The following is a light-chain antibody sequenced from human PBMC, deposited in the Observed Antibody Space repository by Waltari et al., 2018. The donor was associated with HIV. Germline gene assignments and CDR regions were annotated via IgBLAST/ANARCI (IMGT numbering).Light chain of an antibody. Sequence: DIQMTQSPSSLSASVGDSVTITCRASQSISNYLNWFQQKPGKAPKLLIYGASSLQSGVPSTFSGGGSGTDFTLTISSLQPADFATYYCQQSYSTPLTFGGGTKVEIK. CDR3: QQSYSTPLT. J-gene: IGKJ4*01. V-gene: IGKV1-39*01. CDR2: GAS. CDR1: QSISNY.